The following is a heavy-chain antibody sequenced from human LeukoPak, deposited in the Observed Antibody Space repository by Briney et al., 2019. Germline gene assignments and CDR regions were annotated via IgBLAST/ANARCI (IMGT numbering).Heavy chain of an antibody. V-gene: IGHV1-69*05. Sequence: SVKVSCKASGGTFSSYAISWVRQAPGQGLEWMGRIIPIFGTANYAQKFQGRVTITTDESTSTAYMELSSLRSEDTAVYYCAREMRALVYYGSGSYYFSGMDYWGQGTLVTVSS. J-gene: IGHJ4*02. CDR1: GGTFSSYA. CDR3: AREMRALVYYGSGSYYFSGMDY. CDR2: IIPIFGTA. D-gene: IGHD3-10*01.